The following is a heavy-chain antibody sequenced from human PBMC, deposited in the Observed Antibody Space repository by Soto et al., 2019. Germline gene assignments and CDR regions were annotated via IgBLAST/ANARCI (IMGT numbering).Heavy chain of an antibody. CDR2: VIPMVAMS. J-gene: IGHJ4*02. V-gene: IGHV1-69*02. CDR1: GDTLNFYT. D-gene: IGHD3-10*01. CDR3: ATNSGSGSTHFDN. Sequence: QVQLVQSGAEVKKPGSSVRVSCTASGDTLNFYTISWVRQAPGQGLEWMGRVIPMVAMSSYAQKFQGRVTISADKSTSTVYMDLRSLRSEDTVVYYCATNSGSGSTHFDNWGQGTLVTVSS.